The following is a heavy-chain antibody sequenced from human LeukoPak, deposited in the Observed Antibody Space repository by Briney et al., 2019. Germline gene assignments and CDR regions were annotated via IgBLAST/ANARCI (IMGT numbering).Heavy chain of an antibody. Sequence: GGSLRLSCAASGFTFSSYSMNWVRQAPGKGLEWVSSISSSSSYIYYADSVKGRFTISRDNAKNSLYLQMNSLRAEDTAVYYCARDVSSGLNWFDPWGQGTLVTVSS. V-gene: IGHV3-21*04. CDR2: ISSSSSYI. CDR3: ARDVSSGLNWFDP. CDR1: GFTFSSYS. D-gene: IGHD6-19*01. J-gene: IGHJ5*02.